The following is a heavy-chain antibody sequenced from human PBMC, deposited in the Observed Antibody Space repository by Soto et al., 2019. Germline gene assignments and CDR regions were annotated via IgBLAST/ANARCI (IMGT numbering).Heavy chain of an antibody. CDR2: ISWDGGTT. CDR1: GLTFDDYT. CDR3: AKGGDYWYFDL. J-gene: IGHJ2*01. Sequence: EMQLVESGGVVVQPGGSLRLSCAASGLTFDDYTMHWVRQVPGKGLDWVSTISWDGGTTYYADSVKGRFTISRDNSKNSLYLQMNRLRTEDSALYYCAKGGDYWYFDLWGRGTLATVSS. D-gene: IGHD3-16*01. V-gene: IGHV3-43*01.